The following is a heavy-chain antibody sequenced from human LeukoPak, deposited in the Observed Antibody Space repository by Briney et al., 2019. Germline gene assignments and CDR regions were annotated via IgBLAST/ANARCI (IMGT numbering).Heavy chain of an antibody. J-gene: IGHJ6*03. CDR2: ISAYNGNT. CDR3: AREGEVVVRNLYYYYYMDV. V-gene: IGHV1-18*01. CDR1: GYTFTSYG. D-gene: IGHD2-2*01. Sequence: GASVKVSCKASGYTFTSYGISWVRQAPGQGLEWMGWISAYNGNTNYAQKLQGRVTMTTDTSTSTAYMELRSLRSDDTAVYYCAREGEVVVRNLYYYYYMDVWGKGTTVTVSS.